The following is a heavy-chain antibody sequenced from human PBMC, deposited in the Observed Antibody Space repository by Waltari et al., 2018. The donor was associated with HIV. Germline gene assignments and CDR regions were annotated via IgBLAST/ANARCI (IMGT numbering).Heavy chain of an antibody. D-gene: IGHD2-2*02. CDR1: GFTFRHYA. CDR2: ISYDGSNK. Sequence: QVQLVESGGVVVQPGRSLRLSCAAAGFTFRHYAMLWVRQAPGKGLEWVAVISYDGSNKYYAHSVKGRFTISRDNSKNTLYLQMNSLRAEDTAVYYCARMHCFSTSCYTDYYYYGMDVWGQGTTVTVSS. J-gene: IGHJ6*02. CDR3: ARMHCFSTSCYTDYYYYGMDV. V-gene: IGHV3-30*04.